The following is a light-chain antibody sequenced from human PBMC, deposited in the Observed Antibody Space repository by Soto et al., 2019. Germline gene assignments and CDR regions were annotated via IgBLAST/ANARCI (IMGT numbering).Light chain of an antibody. J-gene: IGKJ4*01. CDR2: GSA. Sequence: EIVMTQSPATLPVSPGERATLSCRASQSVSSNLAWYQQKPGQAPRLLIYGSATRATGIPARFSGSVSGTEFTLTISSRQSEDFAVYYCQQYNNWPPGTFGGGNKVEIK. CDR3: QQYNNWPPGT. V-gene: IGKV3-15*01. CDR1: QSVSSN.